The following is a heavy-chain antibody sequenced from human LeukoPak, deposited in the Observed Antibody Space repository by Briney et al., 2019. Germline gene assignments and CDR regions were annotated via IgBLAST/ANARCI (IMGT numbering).Heavy chain of an antibody. J-gene: IGHJ4*02. D-gene: IGHD3-22*01. CDR1: GFTFGDYA. CDR3: TRSPYYYDSSGHYFDY. Sequence: GRSLRLSCTASGFTFGDYAMSWVRQAPGKGLEWVGFIRSKAYGGTTEYAASVKGRFTISRDDSKSIAYLQMNSLKTEDTAVYYCTRSPYYYDSSGHYFDYWGQGTLVTVSS. CDR2: IRSKAYGGTT. V-gene: IGHV3-49*04.